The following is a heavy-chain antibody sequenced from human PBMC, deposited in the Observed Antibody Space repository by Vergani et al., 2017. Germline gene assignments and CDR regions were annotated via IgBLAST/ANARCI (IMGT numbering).Heavy chain of an antibody. CDR2: IHTNGVI. D-gene: IGHD3-16*01. V-gene: IGHV4-61*02. CDR1: GASFNSGSYY. CDR3: TRGNPYVDFDI. Sequence: QVQLQESGQGLLKPSQTLSLTCTVSGASFNSGSYYWSWLRQPAGKRLGWIGRIHTNGVIHYNPSLNSRATISVDTSRNQISLKLTSVTATDTAIYFCTRGNPYVDFDIWGQGTMVTVSS. J-gene: IGHJ3*02.